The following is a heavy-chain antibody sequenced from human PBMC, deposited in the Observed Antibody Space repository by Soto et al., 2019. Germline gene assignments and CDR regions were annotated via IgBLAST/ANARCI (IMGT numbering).Heavy chain of an antibody. CDR3: ARTGYSSGWYKAAFDI. CDR2: INHSGST. CDR1: GGSFSGYY. D-gene: IGHD6-19*01. Sequence: SETLSLTCAVYGGSFSGYYWSWIRQPPGKGLEWIGEINHSGSTNYNPSLKSRVTISVDTSKNQFSLKLSSVTAADTAVYYCARTGYSSGWYKAAFDIWGQGTMV. J-gene: IGHJ3*02. V-gene: IGHV4-34*01.